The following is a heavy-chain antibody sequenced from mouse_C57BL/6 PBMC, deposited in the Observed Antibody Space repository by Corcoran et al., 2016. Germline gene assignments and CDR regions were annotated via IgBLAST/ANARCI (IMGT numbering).Heavy chain of an antibody. Sequence: QVQLQQSGAELVKPGASVKISCKASGYAFSSYWMNWVKQRPGKGLEWIGHIYPGDGDTNYHGKFKGKATLTADKSSSTAFMQLSSLTSEDYAVYFCARPYDYVSSYPSCYFDFWGTGTTVNVSS. J-gene: IGHJ1*03. V-gene: IGHV1-80*01. CDR2: IYPGDGDT. CDR1: GYAFSSYW. CDR3: ARPYDYVSSYPSCYFDF. D-gene: IGHD1-1*01.